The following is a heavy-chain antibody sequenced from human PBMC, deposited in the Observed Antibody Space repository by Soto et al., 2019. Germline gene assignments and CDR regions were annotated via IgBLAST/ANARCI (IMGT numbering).Heavy chain of an antibody. CDR3: ARDNWNYVSAFDI. D-gene: IGHD1-7*01. J-gene: IGHJ3*02. CDR1: GFTFSSYA. V-gene: IGHV3-33*01. Sequence: QVQLVESGGGVVQPGRSLRLSCAASGFTFSSYAMHWVRQAPGKGLEWVAVIWNDGTNKYYADSVKGRFTISRDNSKTTRDLQMNSLRAEDTAGYYCARDNWNYVSAFDIWGQGTMVTVSS. CDR2: IWNDGTNK.